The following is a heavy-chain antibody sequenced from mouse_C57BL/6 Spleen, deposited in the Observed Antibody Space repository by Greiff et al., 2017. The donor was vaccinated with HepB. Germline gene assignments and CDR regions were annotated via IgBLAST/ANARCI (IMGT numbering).Heavy chain of an antibody. CDR2: ISSGGSYT. CDR3: ARHDGYYGSSLRGWYFDV. J-gene: IGHJ1*03. CDR1: GFTFSSYG. Sequence: EVKVIESGGDLVKPGGSLKLSCAASGFTFSSYGMSWVRQTPDKRLEWVATISSGGSYTYYPDSVKGRFTISRDNAKNTLYLQMSSLKSEDTAMYYCARHDGYYGSSLRGWYFDVWGTGTTVTVSS. D-gene: IGHD1-1*01. V-gene: IGHV5-6*01.